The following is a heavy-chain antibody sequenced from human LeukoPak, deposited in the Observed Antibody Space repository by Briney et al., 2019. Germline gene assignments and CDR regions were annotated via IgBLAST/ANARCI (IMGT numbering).Heavy chain of an antibody. CDR1: GGSISSYY. CDR3: ARQAGTVTAPFDY. D-gene: IGHD2-21*02. J-gene: IGHJ4*02. V-gene: IGHV4-59*08. Sequence: SETLSLTRTVSGGSISSYYWSWIRQPPGKGLEWIGYIYYSGSTNYNPSLKSRVTISVDTSKNQFSLKLSSVTAADTAVYYCARQAGTVTAPFDYWGQGTLVTVSS. CDR2: IYYSGST.